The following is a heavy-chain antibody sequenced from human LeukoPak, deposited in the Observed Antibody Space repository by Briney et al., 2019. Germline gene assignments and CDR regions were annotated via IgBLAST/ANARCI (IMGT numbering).Heavy chain of an antibody. CDR2: IYISGIT. J-gene: IGHJ4*02. CDR3: AQRAPPC. V-gene: IGHV3-66*01. Sequence: GGSLRLSCIVSGFPVNANDMNWVRQAPGKGLEWVSLIYISGITKYADSVQGRFTISRDNSKNTLDLQLNGLRAEDTAVYYCAQRAPPCWGQGTQVTVSS. CDR1: GFPVNAND.